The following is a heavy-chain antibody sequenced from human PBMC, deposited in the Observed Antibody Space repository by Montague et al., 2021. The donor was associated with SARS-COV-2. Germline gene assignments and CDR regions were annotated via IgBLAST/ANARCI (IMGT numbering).Heavy chain of an antibody. CDR2: IYTSGST. J-gene: IGHJ6*02. V-gene: IGHV4-4*07. D-gene: IGHD6-19*01. CDR1: DGSISSYY. Sequence: SETLSLTCTVSDGSISSYYWSWIRQPAGKGLEWIGRIYTSGSTNYNPSLKSRVTMSVDTSKNQFSLKLSSVTAADTAVYYCARSIAVAGKEWYYYYGMDVWGQGTTVTVSS. CDR3: ARSIAVAGKEWYYYYGMDV.